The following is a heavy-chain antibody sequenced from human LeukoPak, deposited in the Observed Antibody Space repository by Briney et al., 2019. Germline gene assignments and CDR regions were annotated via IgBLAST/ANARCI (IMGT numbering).Heavy chain of an antibody. V-gene: IGHV3-23*01. Sequence: GGSLRLSCAASGFGFNDAAMTWVRQAPGKGLEWVSLISSSGANTYYADSVKGRFTISRDNSKNTRFLQMNSLRAENTAMYYCVKDIQVTYWGQGTLVTVSS. J-gene: IGHJ4*02. D-gene: IGHD4-23*01. CDR3: VKDIQVTY. CDR1: GFGFNDAA. CDR2: ISSSGANT.